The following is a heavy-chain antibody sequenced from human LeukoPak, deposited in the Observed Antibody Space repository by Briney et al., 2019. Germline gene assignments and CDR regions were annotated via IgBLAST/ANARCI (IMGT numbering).Heavy chain of an antibody. CDR2: INPNSGGT. CDR3: ARAYCGGDCSTYGAFDI. D-gene: IGHD2-21*02. J-gene: IGHJ3*02. CDR1: GYTFTGYY. V-gene: IGHV1-2*02. Sequence: ASVKVSCKASGYTFTGYYMHWVRQAPGQGLEWMGWINPNSGGTNYAQKFQGRVTMTRDTSISTAYMELSRLRSDDTAVYYCARAYCGGDCSTYGAFDIWGQGTMVTVSS.